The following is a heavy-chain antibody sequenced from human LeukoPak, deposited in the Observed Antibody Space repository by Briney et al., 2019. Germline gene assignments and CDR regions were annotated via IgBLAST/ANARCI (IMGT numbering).Heavy chain of an antibody. CDR3: ARDWCSSTSFYYYYMDV. CDR2: IYYSGST. CDR1: GGSISSSSYY. D-gene: IGHD2-2*01. J-gene: IGHJ6*03. Sequence: SETLSLTCTVSGGSISSSSYYWGWIRQPPGKGLEWIGSIYYSGSTYYNPSLKSRVTISVDTSKNQFSLKLSSVTAADTAVYYCARDWCSSTSFYYYYMDVWGKGTTVTVSS. V-gene: IGHV4-39*07.